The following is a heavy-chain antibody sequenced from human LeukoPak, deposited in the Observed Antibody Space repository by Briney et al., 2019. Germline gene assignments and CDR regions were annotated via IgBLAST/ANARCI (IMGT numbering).Heavy chain of an antibody. J-gene: IGHJ4*02. Sequence: PGGSLRLSCAASGFTFSSYGMHWVRQAPGKGLEWVAVISYDGSNKYYADSVKGRFTISRDNSKNTLYLQMNSLRAEDTAVYYCAKDDQIVGATTDVITSFDYWGQGTLVTVSS. V-gene: IGHV3-30*18. CDR2: ISYDGSNK. D-gene: IGHD1-26*01. CDR1: GFTFSSYG. CDR3: AKDDQIVGATTDVITSFDY.